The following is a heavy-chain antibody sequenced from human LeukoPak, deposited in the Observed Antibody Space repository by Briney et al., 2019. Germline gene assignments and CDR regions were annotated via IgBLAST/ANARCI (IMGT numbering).Heavy chain of an antibody. V-gene: IGHV3-23*01. Sequence: GGSLRLSCAASGFTFNTYAMNWVRQAPGKGLEWVSGIFGSGGSAHYADSVKGRFTISRDNSKDTVYLQMNSLRAEDTAVYYCAKTTTGYSSGRYPGWPADSWGQGALVTVSS. CDR1: GFTFNTYA. CDR2: IFGSGGSA. CDR3: AKTTTGYSSGRYPGWPADS. D-gene: IGHD6-19*01. J-gene: IGHJ4*02.